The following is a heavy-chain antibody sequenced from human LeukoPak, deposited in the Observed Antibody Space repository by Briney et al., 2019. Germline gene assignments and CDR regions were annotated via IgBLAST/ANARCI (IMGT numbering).Heavy chain of an antibody. CDR2: IYSGGNT. J-gene: IGHJ4*02. CDR3: IVLAVAGTLGFDY. V-gene: IGHV3-66*01. CDR1: GFTFSSYG. Sequence: PGGSLRLSCAASGFTFSSYGMSWVRQAPGKGLEWVSFIYSGGNTHYSDSVKGRFTIFRDNSKNTLYLQMNSLRAEDTAVYYCIVLAVAGTLGFDYWGQGTLVTVSS. D-gene: IGHD6-19*01.